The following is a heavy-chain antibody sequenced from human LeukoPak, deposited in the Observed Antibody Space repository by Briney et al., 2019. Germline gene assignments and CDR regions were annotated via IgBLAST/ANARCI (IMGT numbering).Heavy chain of an antibody. CDR3: AKDTYYYDSSGYYVDY. J-gene: IGHJ4*02. CDR2: MNPNSGNT. D-gene: IGHD3-22*01. CDR1: GYTFTSYD. V-gene: IGHV1-8*01. Sequence: VASVKVSCKASGYTFTSYDINWVRQATGQGLEWMGWMNPNSGNTGYAQKFQGRVTMTRNTSISTAYMELSSLRAEDTAVYYCAKDTYYYDSSGYYVDYWGQGTLVTVSS.